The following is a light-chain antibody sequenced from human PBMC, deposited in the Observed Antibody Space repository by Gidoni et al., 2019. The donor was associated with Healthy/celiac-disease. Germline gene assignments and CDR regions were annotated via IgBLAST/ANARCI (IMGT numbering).Light chain of an antibody. Sequence: VLNQSPDSLAVSLGERDTINCKSSQSVLYSSNNKNYLAWYQQKPGQPPKRLIYWASTRESGVPDRFSGSGSGTEFTITISSLQAEDVAVYYCQQYNSTPRVTFGPGTKVDIK. J-gene: IGKJ3*01. CDR2: WAS. V-gene: IGKV4-1*01. CDR1: QSVLYSSNNKNY. CDR3: QQYNSTPRVT.